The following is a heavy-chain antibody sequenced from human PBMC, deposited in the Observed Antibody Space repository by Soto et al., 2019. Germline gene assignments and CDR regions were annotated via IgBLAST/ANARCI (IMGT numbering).Heavy chain of an antibody. D-gene: IGHD1-1*01. CDR3: TRGQEVRWNAGPLGLHGLDV. CDR2: MNPSSANT. CDR1: RYTFISYD. J-gene: IGHJ6*02. Sequence: ASVKVSCKASRYTFISYDINWVRQAPGQGLEWMGWMNPSSANTGYAQKFQGRISMTRNTSMNTAYMELNSLTSEDTAVYYCTRGQEVRWNAGPLGLHGLDVWGQGPTVTVSS. V-gene: IGHV1-8*01.